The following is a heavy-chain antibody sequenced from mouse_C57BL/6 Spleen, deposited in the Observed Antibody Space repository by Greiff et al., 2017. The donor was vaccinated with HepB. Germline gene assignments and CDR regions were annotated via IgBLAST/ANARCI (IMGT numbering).Heavy chain of an antibody. J-gene: IGHJ3*01. CDR1: GYTFTTYP. V-gene: IGHV1-47*01. D-gene: IGHD2-4*01. CDR2: FHPYNDDT. CDR3: ARQGGLEAWFAY. Sequence: VKLMESGAELVKPGASVKMSCKASGYTFTTYPIEWMKQNHGKSLEWIGNFHPYNDDTKYNEKFKGKATLTVEKSSSTVYLELSRLTSDDSAVYYCARQGGLEAWFAYWGQGTLVTVSA.